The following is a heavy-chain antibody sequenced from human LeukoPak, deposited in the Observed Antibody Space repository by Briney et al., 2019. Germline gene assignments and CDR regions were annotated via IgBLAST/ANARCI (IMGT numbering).Heavy chain of an antibody. D-gene: IGHD3-16*01. Sequence: SETLSLTCAVSGYSISSGYYWGWIRQPPGKGLEWIGSVYHSGSTYYNPSLKSRVTISVDTSKNQFSLRLSSVTAADTAVYYCASRLGRSNTDIDYWSQGTLVTVSS. CDR3: ASRLGRSNTDIDY. V-gene: IGHV4-38-2*01. CDR2: VYHSGST. CDR1: GYSISSGYY. J-gene: IGHJ4*02.